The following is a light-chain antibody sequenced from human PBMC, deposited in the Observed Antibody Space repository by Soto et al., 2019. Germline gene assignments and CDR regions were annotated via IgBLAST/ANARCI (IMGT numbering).Light chain of an antibody. V-gene: IGLV2-11*01. CDR3: CSYAGGNSLYI. CDR2: DVI. CDR1: SSDIGDYNY. J-gene: IGLJ1*01. Sequence: QSALTQPRSVSGSPGQSVTISCTGSSSDIGDYNYVSWYQINPGKAPKLIIYDVIKRPSGVPDRFSGSKSGDTASLTISGLQAEDEADYYCCSYAGGNSLYIFGPGTKLTVL.